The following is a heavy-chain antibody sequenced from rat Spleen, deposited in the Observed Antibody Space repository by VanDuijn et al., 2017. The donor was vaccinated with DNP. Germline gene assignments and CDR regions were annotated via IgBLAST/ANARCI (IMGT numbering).Heavy chain of an antibody. J-gene: IGHJ3*01. D-gene: IGHD1-2*01. CDR2: IGSPAYAP. V-gene: IGHV5S13*01. Sequence: EVQLVESGGGLVQPGRSLKLSCAASGFTFSAYYMAWVRQAPAKGLEWVAYIGSPAYAPYYTDSVKGRFAISRDNAKNTQYLQMDSLRSEDTATYYCVRHEDSSSHIYGFAYWGQGTLVTVSS. CDR3: VRHEDSSSHIYGFAY. CDR1: GFTFSAYY.